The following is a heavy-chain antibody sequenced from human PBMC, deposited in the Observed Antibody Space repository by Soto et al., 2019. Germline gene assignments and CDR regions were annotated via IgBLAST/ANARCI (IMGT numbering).Heavy chain of an antibody. V-gene: IGHV3-30*18. Sequence: QVQLVESGGGVVQPGRSLRLSCAASGFTFSSYGMHWVRQAPGKGLEWVAVISYDGSNKYYADSVKGRCTISRDNSKNTVNLQTNSLTAEDSAVYYCAKDLSQCTNVVCSYDDYYGMDFWGQGTTVTVSS. CDR2: ISYDGSNK. CDR1: GFTFSSYG. CDR3: AKDLSQCTNVVCSYDDYYGMDF. D-gene: IGHD2-8*01. J-gene: IGHJ6*02.